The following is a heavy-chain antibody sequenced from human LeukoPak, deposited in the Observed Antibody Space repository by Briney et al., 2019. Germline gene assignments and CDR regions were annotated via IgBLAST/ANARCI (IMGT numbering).Heavy chain of an antibody. J-gene: IGHJ4*02. CDR2: IYWDDDK. CDR1: GFSLSTSGVG. Sequence: SGPTLVNPTQTLTLTCTFSGFSLSTSGVGVGWIRQPPGKALEWLALIYWDDDKRYSPSLKSRLTITKDTSKNQVVLTMTNMDPVDTATYYCAHSGYSGYAQVVVYSSGWSPFEYWGQGTLVTVSS. D-gene: IGHD5-12*01. CDR3: AHSGYSGYAQVVVYSSGWSPFEY. V-gene: IGHV2-5*02.